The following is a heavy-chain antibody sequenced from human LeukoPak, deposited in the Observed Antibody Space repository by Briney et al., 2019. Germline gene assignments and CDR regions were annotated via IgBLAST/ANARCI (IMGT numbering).Heavy chain of an antibody. CDR3: ARGNREDVYWAVPAVEFDY. V-gene: IGHV3-33*05. D-gene: IGHD2-2*01. Sequence: PGRSLRLSCAASGLTLGSYSMQWARQAPGKGLEWVAFISYDGSNESFGDSVKGRFTISRDNSNNTLYLQMKSLRAEDTGVYYCARGNREDVYWAVPAVEFDYWGQGTLVTVPS. J-gene: IGHJ4*02. CDR1: GLTLGSYS. CDR2: ISYDGSNE.